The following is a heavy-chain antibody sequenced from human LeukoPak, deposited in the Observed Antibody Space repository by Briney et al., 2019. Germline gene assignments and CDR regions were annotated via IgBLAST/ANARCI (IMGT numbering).Heavy chain of an antibody. Sequence: GGSLRLSCAASGFTFSDYFTNWVRQAPGKGLENVSSISGSSRHIYYADPVKGRFTISRDNTKSSLYLQMNSLRVEDMAVYYCARDLGYCTNGVCHTRFDYWGQGTLVAVSS. CDR3: ARDLGYCTNGVCHTRFDY. CDR2: ISGSSRHI. J-gene: IGHJ4*02. D-gene: IGHD2-8*01. V-gene: IGHV3-21*01. CDR1: GFTFSDYF.